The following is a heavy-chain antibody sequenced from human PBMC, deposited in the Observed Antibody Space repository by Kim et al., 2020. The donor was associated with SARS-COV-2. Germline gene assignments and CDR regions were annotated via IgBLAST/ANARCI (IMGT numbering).Heavy chain of an antibody. J-gene: IGHJ4*02. V-gene: IGHV3-7*03. CDR3: ARGRDYVWGSYRY. D-gene: IGHD3-16*02. Sequence: VDSVKGRFTISRDNAKNSLYLQMNSLRAEDTAVYYCARGRDYVWGSYRYWGQGTLVTVSS.